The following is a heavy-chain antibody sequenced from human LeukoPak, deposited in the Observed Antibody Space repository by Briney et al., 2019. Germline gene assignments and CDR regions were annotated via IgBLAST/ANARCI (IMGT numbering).Heavy chain of an antibody. J-gene: IGHJ3*02. Sequence: SVNVSCKASGYTFTGYQMHWVRQAPGQGREWMGWINPNSGGKNYEQKFQGRVTMTRDTSISTAYMELSRLRSDDTAVYYCARQGLGSTSSDDAFDIWGQGAMVTVSS. CDR2: INPNSGGK. V-gene: IGHV1-2*02. D-gene: IGHD2-2*01. CDR1: GYTFTGYQ. CDR3: ARQGLGSTSSDDAFDI.